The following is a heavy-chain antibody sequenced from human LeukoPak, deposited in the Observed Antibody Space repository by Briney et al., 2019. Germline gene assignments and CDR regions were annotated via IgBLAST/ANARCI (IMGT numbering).Heavy chain of an antibody. CDR2: ISYDGRNK. CDR1: GFTFSNHV. CDR3: AKDPPASGYHLDY. J-gene: IGHJ4*02. D-gene: IGHD3-22*01. Sequence: PGGSLRLSCAASGFTFSNHVIHWVRQAPGKGLEWLAFISYDGRNKDYAESVKGRFTVSRDNSKNMVCLQMNSLRVEDTAVFYCAKDPPASGYHLDYWGQGTLVTVSS. V-gene: IGHV3-30*18.